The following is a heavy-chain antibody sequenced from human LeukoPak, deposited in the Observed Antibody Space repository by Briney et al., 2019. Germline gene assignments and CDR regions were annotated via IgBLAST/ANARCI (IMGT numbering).Heavy chain of an antibody. Sequence: SGGSLRLSCAASGFSFSGSAMHWVRQASGKGLEWVGRIRSKANSYATAYAASVKGRFTISRDDSKNTLYLQMNSLKTEDTAVYYCTTDHPLGYYYDSSDYYSDFWGQGTLVTVSS. J-gene: IGHJ4*02. CDR2: IRSKANSYAT. CDR3: TTDHPLGYYYDSSDYYSDF. V-gene: IGHV3-73*01. CDR1: GFSFSGSA. D-gene: IGHD3-22*01.